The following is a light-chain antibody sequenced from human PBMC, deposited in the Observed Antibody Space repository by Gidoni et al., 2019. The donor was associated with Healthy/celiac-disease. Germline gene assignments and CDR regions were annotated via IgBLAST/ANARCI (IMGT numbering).Light chain of an antibody. Sequence: QAGLTQPPSVSKGLRQTATLTCTGNSNNVGNQGAAWLQQHQGHPPKLLSYRNNDRPSGISERFSASRSGNTASLTITGLQPEDEADYYCSAWDYSLSAYVFGTGTKVTVL. CDR3: SAWDYSLSAYV. V-gene: IGLV10-54*04. CDR1: SNNVGNQG. J-gene: IGLJ1*01. CDR2: RNN.